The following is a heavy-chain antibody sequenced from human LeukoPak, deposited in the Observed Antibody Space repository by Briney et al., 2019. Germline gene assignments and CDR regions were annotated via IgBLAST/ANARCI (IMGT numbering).Heavy chain of an antibody. CDR1: GGSISSSSYY. CDR2: IYYSGST. CDR3: ARVRSGYSYGPNWFDP. D-gene: IGHD5-18*01. J-gene: IGHJ5*02. V-gene: IGHV4-39*07. Sequence: SETLSLTCTVSGGSISSSSYYWGWIRQPPGKGLEWIGSIYYSGSTYYNPSLKSRVTISVDTSKNQFSLKLSSVTAADTAVYYCARVRSGYSYGPNWFDPWGQGTLVTVSS.